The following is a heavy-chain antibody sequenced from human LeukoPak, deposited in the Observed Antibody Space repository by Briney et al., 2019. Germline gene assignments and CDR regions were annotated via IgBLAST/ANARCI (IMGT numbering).Heavy chain of an antibody. D-gene: IGHD6-13*01. J-gene: IGHJ4*02. V-gene: IGHV4-59*01. CDR3: ARALIWQQLSYFDY. CDR1: GGSISSYY. Sequence: SETLSLTCTVSGGSISSYYWSWIRQPPGKGLEWFGYIYYSGSTNYNPSLKSRVTISVDTSKNQFSLKLSSVTAADTAVYYCARALIWQQLSYFDYWGQGTLVTVSS. CDR2: IYYSGST.